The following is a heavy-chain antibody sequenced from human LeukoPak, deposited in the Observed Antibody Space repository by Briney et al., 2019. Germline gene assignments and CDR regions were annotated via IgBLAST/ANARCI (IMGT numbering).Heavy chain of an antibody. J-gene: IGHJ4*02. CDR3: ARDRVASRYFDF. CDR1: GYTFTSYA. V-gene: IGHV1-3*03. CDR2: INAGNGNT. D-gene: IGHD5-12*01. Sequence: ASVKVSCKASGYTFTSYAMHWVRQAPGQRLEWMGWINAGNGNTKYSQEFQGRVTITRDTSASTAYMELSSLRSEDMAVYYCARDRVASRYFDFWGQGTLITVSS.